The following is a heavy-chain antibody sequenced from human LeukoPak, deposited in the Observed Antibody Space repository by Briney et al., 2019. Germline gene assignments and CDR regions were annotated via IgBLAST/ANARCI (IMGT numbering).Heavy chain of an antibody. CDR2: INQDGSEK. J-gene: IGHJ4*02. CDR1: GFTFNIYW. V-gene: IGHV3-7*05. D-gene: IGHD4-17*01. Sequence: GGSLRLSCGVSGFTFNIYWTSWVRQAPGKGLEWVANINQDGSEKYYVDSVKGRFTISRDNAKNSLYLQMNSLRAEDTAVYYCARDKSYGDSEDYWGQGTLVTVSS. CDR3: ARDKSYGDSEDY.